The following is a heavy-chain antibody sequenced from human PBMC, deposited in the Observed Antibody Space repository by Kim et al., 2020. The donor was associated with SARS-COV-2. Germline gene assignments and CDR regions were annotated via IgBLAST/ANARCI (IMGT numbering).Heavy chain of an antibody. V-gene: IGHV1-58*01. D-gene: IGHD3-22*01. Sequence: NYAQKFQERVTITRDMSTSTAYMELSSLRSEDTAVYYCAAGSGYYLREDYWGQGTLVTVSS. J-gene: IGHJ4*02. CDR3: AAGSGYYLREDY.